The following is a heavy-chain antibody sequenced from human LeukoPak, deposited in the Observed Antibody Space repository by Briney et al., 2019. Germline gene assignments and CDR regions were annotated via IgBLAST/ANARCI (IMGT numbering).Heavy chain of an antibody. CDR3: AKGAAGTLVGHYFDS. V-gene: IGHV3-23*01. CDR1: GFTFSSYA. CDR2: ISGSGGDT. Sequence: PGGSLRLSCAASGFTFSSYAMSWVRQAPGKGLEWVLSISGSGGDTHYADSVKGRFSISRDNSKNTLYVQMNSLGAEDTAVYYCAKGAAGTLVGHYFDSWGQGTLVTVSS. J-gene: IGHJ4*02. D-gene: IGHD2-21*01.